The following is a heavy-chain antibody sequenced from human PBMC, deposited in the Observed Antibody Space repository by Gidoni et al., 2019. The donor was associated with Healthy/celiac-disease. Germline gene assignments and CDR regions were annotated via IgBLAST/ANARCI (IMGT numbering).Heavy chain of an antibody. V-gene: IGHV1-69*06. CDR2: IIPIFGTA. D-gene: IGHD3-10*01. CDR1: GGTFSSYA. CDR3: AQGPFYGSGSYYNVYYYYYMDV. J-gene: IGHJ6*03. Sequence: QVQLVQSGAEVKKPGSSVKVSCKASGGTFSSYAISWVRQAPGQGLEWMGGIIPIFGTANYAQKFQGRVTITADKSTSTAYMELSSLRSEDTAVYYCAQGPFYGSGSYYNVYYYYYMDVWGKGTTVTVSS.